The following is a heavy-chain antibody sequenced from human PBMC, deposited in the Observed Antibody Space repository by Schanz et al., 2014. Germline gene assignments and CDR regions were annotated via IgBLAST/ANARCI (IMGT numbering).Heavy chain of an antibody. J-gene: IGHJ4*02. CDR3: ARELRLEYYFDY. V-gene: IGHV1-2*02. CDR1: GYTFTSYS. Sequence: QVQLVQSGAEVKKPGASVKVSCKASGYTFTSYSMHWVRQAPGQGLEWMGRIIPIHGIANYAQKFQGRVTMTTDTSISTAYMELSSLRSDDTAVYYCARELRLEYYFDYWGQGTQXTVSS. D-gene: IGHD4-17*01. CDR2: IIPIHGIA.